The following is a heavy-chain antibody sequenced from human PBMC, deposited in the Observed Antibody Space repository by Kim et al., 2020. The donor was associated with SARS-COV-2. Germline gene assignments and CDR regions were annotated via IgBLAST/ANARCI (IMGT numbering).Heavy chain of an antibody. Sequence: ASVKVSCKASGYTFTSHYMHWVRQAPGQGLEWMGIINPNGGVPIYSKKFQGRVTMTRDTSTSTFYMELSSLKSEDTAVYYCARGGSSKRNWFDPWGQGTLVTVSS. D-gene: IGHD6-6*01. CDR3: ARGGSSKRNWFDP. J-gene: IGHJ5*02. CDR1: GYTFTSHY. CDR2: INPNGGVP. V-gene: IGHV1-46*01.